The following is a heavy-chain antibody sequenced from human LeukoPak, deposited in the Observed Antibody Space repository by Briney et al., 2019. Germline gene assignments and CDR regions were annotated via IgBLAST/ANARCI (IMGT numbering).Heavy chain of an antibody. CDR2: IILMFGIA. D-gene: IGHD6-19*01. CDR1: GCAFSSYA. Sequence: SSVKVTCKCSGCAFSSYAIRWVRQAPGQGLEWVGRIILMFGIANYAQKSQGRVTITADKSTSTAYMELSSLRSEDTAVYYCARAYCSGWTPANYYYYYGMDVWGQGTTVTVSS. CDR3: ARAYCSGWTPANYYYYYGMDV. J-gene: IGHJ6*02. V-gene: IGHV1-69*04.